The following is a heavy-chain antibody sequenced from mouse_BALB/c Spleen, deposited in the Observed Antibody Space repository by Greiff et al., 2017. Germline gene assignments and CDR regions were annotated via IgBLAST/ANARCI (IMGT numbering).Heavy chain of an antibody. D-gene: IGHD2-13*01. CDR1: GYSFTSYW. CDR3: ARGDSPGRGAMDY. J-gene: IGHJ4*01. V-gene: IGHV1S126*01. CDR2: IDPSDSAT. Sequence: QVQLQQSGPQLVRPGASVKISCKASGYSFTSYWMHWVKQRPGQGLEWIGMIDPSDSATRLNQKFKDKATLTVDKSSSTAYMQLSSPTSEESAVYYCARGDSPGRGAMDYWGQGTSVTVSS.